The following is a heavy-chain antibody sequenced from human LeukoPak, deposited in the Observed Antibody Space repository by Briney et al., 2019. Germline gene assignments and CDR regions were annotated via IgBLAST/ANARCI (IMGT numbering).Heavy chain of an antibody. J-gene: IGHJ6*02. CDR1: GGSFSGYY. V-gene: IGHV4-34*01. CDR3: ARGPQRNTPTGYSSGWRHYYYYGMDV. Sequence: SETLSLTCAVYGGSFSGYYWSWIRQPPGKGLEWIGEINHSGSTNYNPSLKSRVTISVDTSKNQFSLKLSSVTAADTAVYYCARGPQRNTPTGYSSGWRHYYYYGMDVWGQGTTVTVSS. CDR2: INHSGST. D-gene: IGHD6-19*01.